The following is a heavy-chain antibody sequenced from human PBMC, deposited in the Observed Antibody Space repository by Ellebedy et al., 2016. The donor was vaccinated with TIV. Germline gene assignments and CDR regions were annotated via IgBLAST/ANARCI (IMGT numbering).Heavy chain of an antibody. D-gene: IGHD6-13*01. CDR2: INHSGST. V-gene: IGHV4-34*01. Sequence: SETLSLTXAVYGGSFSGYSWSWIRQPPGKGLEWIGEINHSGSTNYNPSLKSRVTISVDTSKNQFSLKLSSVTAADTAVYYCATIAAAGTGVFDYWGQGTLVTVSS. J-gene: IGHJ4*02. CDR1: GGSFSGYS. CDR3: ATIAAAGTGVFDY.